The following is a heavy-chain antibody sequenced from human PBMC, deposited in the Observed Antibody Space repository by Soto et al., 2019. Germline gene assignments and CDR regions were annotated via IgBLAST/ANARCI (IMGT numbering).Heavy chain of an antibody. CDR1: GGTFSSYA. Sequence: GASVKVSCKASGGTFSSYAISWVRQAPGQGLEWMGGIIPIFGTANYAQKFQGRVTITADESTSTAYMELSSLRSGDTAVYYCARGDSSGWFHWGQGTLVTVSS. D-gene: IGHD6-19*01. V-gene: IGHV1-69*13. CDR2: IIPIFGTA. J-gene: IGHJ4*02. CDR3: ARGDSSGWFH.